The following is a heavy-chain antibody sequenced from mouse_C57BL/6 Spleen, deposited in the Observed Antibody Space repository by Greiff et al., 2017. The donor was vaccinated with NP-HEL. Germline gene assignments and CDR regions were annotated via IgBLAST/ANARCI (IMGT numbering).Heavy chain of an antibody. CDR3: ARLYDYDPLYAMDY. CDR1: GYAFTNYL. D-gene: IGHD2-4*01. V-gene: IGHV1-54*01. Sequence: QVQLQQSGAELVRPGTSVKVSCKASGYAFTNYLIEWVKQRPGQGLEWIGVINPGSGGTNYNEKFKGKATLTADKSSSTAYMQLSSLTSEDSAVYFCARLYDYDPLYAMDYWGQGTSVTVSS. J-gene: IGHJ4*01. CDR2: INPGSGGT.